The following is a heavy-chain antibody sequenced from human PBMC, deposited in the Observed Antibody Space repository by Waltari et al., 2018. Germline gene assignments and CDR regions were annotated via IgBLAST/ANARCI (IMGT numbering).Heavy chain of an antibody. CDR1: GFDFGPYG. CDR2: IYYDGNKR. J-gene: IGHJ3*02. V-gene: IGHV3-30*03. Sequence: QVQRVESGGGVVQPGRSLDRSGEATGFDFGPYGMHWVRPAPGKGLEWVSIIYYDGNKRYYADSVKGRFTVSRDNSKNTMYLQMNSLRPEDTALYYCARPDNERAFDIWGQGTMVTVSS. D-gene: IGHD1-1*01. CDR3: ARPDNERAFDI.